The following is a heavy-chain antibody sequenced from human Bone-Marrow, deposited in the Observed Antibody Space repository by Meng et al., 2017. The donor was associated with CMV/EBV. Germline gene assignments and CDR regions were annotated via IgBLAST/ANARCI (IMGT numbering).Heavy chain of an antibody. J-gene: IGHJ5*02. V-gene: IGHV3-23*01. Sequence: FTFTSYAMTWVRQAPGKQLEWFSAICVSGGSTYYADSVKGRFTISRDNSKNTLYLQMNSLRAEDTAVYYCAKDLLEWLPEGDWFDPWGQGTLVTVSS. D-gene: IGHD3-3*01. CDR2: ICVSGGST. CDR1: FTFTSYA. CDR3: AKDLLEWLPEGDWFDP.